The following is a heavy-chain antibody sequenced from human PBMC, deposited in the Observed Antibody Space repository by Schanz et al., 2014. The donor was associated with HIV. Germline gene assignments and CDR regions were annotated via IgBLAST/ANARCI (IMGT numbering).Heavy chain of an antibody. J-gene: IGHJ4*02. CDR1: GFTFSTYA. V-gene: IGHV3-23*01. CDR2: MRGSDDST. D-gene: IGHD6-19*01. CDR3: ARGLTRYSSGWYHFDY. Sequence: EVKLSESGGGLVQPGGSLRLSCVASGFTFSTYAMSWVRQAPGKGLEWVSGMRGSDDSTFYADSVKGRFTVSRDNAKNSLYLQMNSLRAEDTAVYYCARGLTRYSSGWYHFDYWGQGTLVSVSS.